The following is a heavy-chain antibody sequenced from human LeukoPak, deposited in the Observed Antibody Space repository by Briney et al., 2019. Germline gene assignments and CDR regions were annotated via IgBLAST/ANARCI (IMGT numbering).Heavy chain of an antibody. CDR1: GFTFSSYG. V-gene: IGHV3-30*03. Sequence: QPGRSLRLSCAASGFTFSSYGMHWVRQAPGKGLEWVAVISCDGSNKYYADSVKGRFTISRDNSKNTLYLQMNSLRAEDTTVYYCARPTGPYYYYGMDVWGQGTTVTVSS. CDR2: ISCDGSNK. J-gene: IGHJ6*02. D-gene: IGHD1-14*01. CDR3: ARPTGPYYYYGMDV.